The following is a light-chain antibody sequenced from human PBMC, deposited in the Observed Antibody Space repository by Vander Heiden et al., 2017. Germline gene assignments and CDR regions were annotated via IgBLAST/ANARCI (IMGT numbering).Light chain of an antibody. Sequence: QSALTQPPSVSGSPGQSVTISCTGTNSDVGSYNRVPWYQQPPGTAPKLMIYELSNRPSGVPDRFSGSKSGNTASLTISGLQAEDEADYYCSSYTSSSTPVFGTGTKVTVL. J-gene: IGLJ1*01. CDR1: NSDVGSYNR. V-gene: IGLV2-18*02. CDR2: ELS. CDR3: SSYTSSSTPV.